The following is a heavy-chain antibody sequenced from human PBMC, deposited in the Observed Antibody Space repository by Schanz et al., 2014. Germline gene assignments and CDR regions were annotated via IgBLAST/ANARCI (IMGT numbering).Heavy chain of an antibody. CDR3: VKDPDKYNWNDVEGMDV. D-gene: IGHD1-1*01. CDR2: ISGSSSTK. CDR1: GFTFRSYG. J-gene: IGHJ6*01. Sequence: QVQLVESGGGVVQPGRPLRLSCAASGFTFRSYGMHWVRQAPGKGLEWVSYISGSSSTKYYADSVKGRFTISRDNSKNTLYLQMKSLRVEDTAGYYCVKDPDKYNWNDVEGMDVWGPGTTVTVSS. V-gene: IGHV3-NL1*01.